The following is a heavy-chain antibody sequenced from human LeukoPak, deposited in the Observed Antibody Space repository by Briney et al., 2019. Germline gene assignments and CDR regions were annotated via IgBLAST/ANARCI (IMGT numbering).Heavy chain of an antibody. CDR1: GGSISSYY. Sequence: PSETLSLTCTVSGGSISSYYWSWIRQPPGKGLEWIGYIYYSGSTNYNPSLKSRVTISVDTSKNQFSLKLSSVTAADTAVYYCARGVDRYYYGSGSYYYMDVWGKGTTVTVSS. V-gene: IGHV4-59*01. CDR2: IYYSGST. J-gene: IGHJ6*03. D-gene: IGHD3-10*01. CDR3: ARGVDRYYYGSGSYYYMDV.